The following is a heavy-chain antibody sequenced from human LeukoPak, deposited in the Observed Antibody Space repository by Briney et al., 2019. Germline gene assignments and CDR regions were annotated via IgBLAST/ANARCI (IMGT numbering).Heavy chain of an antibody. CDR2: IYHSGST. V-gene: IGHV4-30-2*01. J-gene: IGHJ4*02. CDR3: ARVVSGGPIDY. Sequence: SQTLSLTCAVSGGSVSSGGYSWSWIRQPPGKGLEWIGYIYHSGSTYYNPSLKSRVTISVDRSKNQFSLKLSSVTAADTAVYYCARVVSGGPIDYWGQGTLVTVSS. CDR1: GGSVSSGGYS. D-gene: IGHD5/OR15-5a*01.